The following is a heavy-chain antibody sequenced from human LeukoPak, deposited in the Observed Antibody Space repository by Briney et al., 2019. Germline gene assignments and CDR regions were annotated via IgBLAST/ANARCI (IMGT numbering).Heavy chain of an antibody. CDR3: ARERQSSLV. D-gene: IGHD1-1*01. V-gene: IGHV3-7*01. J-gene: IGHJ4*02. CDR1: GFIFSNYW. CDR2: IKQDGSDR. Sequence: PGGSLRLSCAASGFIFSNYWMTWVRQAPGKGLEWVANIKQDGSDRYYVDSVKGRFTISRDNAKNSLYLQINSLRADDTAVYYCARERQSSLVWGQGTLVTVSS.